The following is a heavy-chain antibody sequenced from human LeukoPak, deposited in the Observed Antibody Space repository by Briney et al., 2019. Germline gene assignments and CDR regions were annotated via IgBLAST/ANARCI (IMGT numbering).Heavy chain of an antibody. CDR2: MSPNGDST. J-gene: IGHJ4*02. Sequence: VASVKVSCKASGYPFTKFYMHWVRQAPGHGLEWMGLMSPNGDSTLYSQKFQGRVTMTRDTSTSTDYMELSSLRSEDTAVYYCARSYYDSSGIIDYWGQGTLVTVSS. CDR3: ARSYYDSSGIIDY. V-gene: IGHV1-46*01. CDR1: GYPFTKFY. D-gene: IGHD3-22*01.